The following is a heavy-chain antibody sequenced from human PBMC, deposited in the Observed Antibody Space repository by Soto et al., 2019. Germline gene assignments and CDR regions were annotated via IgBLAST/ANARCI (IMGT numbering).Heavy chain of an antibody. D-gene: IGHD2-8*01. CDR1: GYTFTSYD. J-gene: IGHJ6*02. V-gene: IGHV1-8*01. CDR2: MNPNSGNT. Sequence: QVQLVQSGAEVKKPGASVKVSCKASGYTFTSYDINWVRQATGQGLEWMGWMNPNSGNTGYAQKFQGRVTMTRNTSISTAYMELSSLRSEDTAVYYCAIINNGYSYYYYGMDVWGQGTTVTVSS. CDR3: AIINNGYSYYYYGMDV.